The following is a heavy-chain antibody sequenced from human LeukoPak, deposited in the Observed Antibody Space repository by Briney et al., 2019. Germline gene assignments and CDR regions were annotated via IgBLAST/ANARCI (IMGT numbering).Heavy chain of an antibody. Sequence: ASVKVSCKASGYTFPSYFMHWVRQAPGQGLEWMGIINPTGGSTTYAQKFQGRVTMTRDTSTSTVYMELSSLRSEDTALYYCARTAARRFDYWGQGTLVTVSS. CDR2: INPTGGST. D-gene: IGHD6-6*01. J-gene: IGHJ4*02. V-gene: IGHV1-46*01. CDR1: GYTFPSYF. CDR3: ARTAARRFDY.